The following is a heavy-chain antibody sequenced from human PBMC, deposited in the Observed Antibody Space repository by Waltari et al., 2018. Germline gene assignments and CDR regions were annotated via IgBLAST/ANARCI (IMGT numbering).Heavy chain of an antibody. Sequence: QLQLQESGPGLVKPSETLSLTCTVSGGSISSSSYYWGWIRQPPGKGLEWIGSIYYSGRTYYNPSRKSRVTISVDTSKNQFSLKLSSVTAADTAVYYCARGWAAGNWFDPWGQGTLVTVSS. CDR2: IYYSGRT. J-gene: IGHJ5*02. CDR1: GGSISSSSYY. V-gene: IGHV4-39*01. D-gene: IGHD6-13*01. CDR3: ARGWAAGNWFDP.